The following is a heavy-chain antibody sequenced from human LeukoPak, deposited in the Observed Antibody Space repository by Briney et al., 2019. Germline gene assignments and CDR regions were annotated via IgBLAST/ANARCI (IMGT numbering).Heavy chain of an antibody. V-gene: IGHV1-69*13. Sequence: ASVKVSCKASGGTFSSYAISWVRQAPGQGLEWMGGIIPIFGTANYAQKFQGRVTITADESTSTAYMELSSLRSEDTAVYYCARATTDTAMGGSYFDYWGQGTLVTVSS. CDR3: ARATTDTAMGGSYFDY. D-gene: IGHD5-18*01. CDR1: GGTFSSYA. CDR2: IIPIFGTA. J-gene: IGHJ4*02.